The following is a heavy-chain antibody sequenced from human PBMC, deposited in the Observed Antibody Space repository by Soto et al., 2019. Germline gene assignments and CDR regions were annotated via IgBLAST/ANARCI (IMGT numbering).Heavy chain of an antibody. CDR3: ARGGDTAMAYHGMDV. Sequence: GASVKVSCKASGYSFTGYFTQWVRQAPGQGLEWMGWINLNSGGTNYAQKFQGRVTMTRDTSISTAYMELSRLRSDDTAVYYCARGGDTAMAYHGMDVWGQGTTVTVSS. V-gene: IGHV1-2*02. CDR2: INLNSGGT. J-gene: IGHJ6*02. CDR1: GYSFTGYF. D-gene: IGHD5-18*01.